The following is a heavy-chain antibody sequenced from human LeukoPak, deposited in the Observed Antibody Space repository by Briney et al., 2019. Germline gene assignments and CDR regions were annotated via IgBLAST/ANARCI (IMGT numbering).Heavy chain of an antibody. D-gene: IGHD6-6*01. CDR2: INSDGSST. Sequence: GGSLRLSCAASGFTFSSYWMHWVRHGPEKGLVWVSRINSDGSSTSFADSVKGRFTISRDTAKNLLYLQMNSLAAEDTAVYYCARGMGAYSSSSFDYWGQGTLVTVSS. CDR3: ARGMGAYSSSSFDY. J-gene: IGHJ4*02. V-gene: IGHV3-74*01. CDR1: GFTFSSYW.